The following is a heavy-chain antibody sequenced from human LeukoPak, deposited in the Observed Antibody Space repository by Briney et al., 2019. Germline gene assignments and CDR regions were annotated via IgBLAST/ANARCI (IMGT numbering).Heavy chain of an antibody. Sequence: PGGSLRLSCAASGFTFSSYSMNWVRQAPGKGLEWVSSISSSSSYIYYADSVKGRFTISRDNAKNSLYLQMNSLRAEDTAVYYCALGGIAAAGTDYWGQGTLVTVSS. D-gene: IGHD6-13*01. V-gene: IGHV3-21*01. J-gene: IGHJ4*02. CDR1: GFTFSSYS. CDR3: ALGGIAAAGTDY. CDR2: ISSSSSYI.